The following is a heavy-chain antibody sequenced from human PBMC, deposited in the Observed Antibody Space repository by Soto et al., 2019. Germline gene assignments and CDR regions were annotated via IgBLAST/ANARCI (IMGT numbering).Heavy chain of an antibody. J-gene: IGHJ6*02. CDR2: IIPIFGTA. Sequence: GXSVKVSCKASGGTFSSYAISWVRQAPGQGLEWMGGIIPIFGTANYAQKLQGRVTITADKSTSTAYMELSSLRSEDTAVYYCARVEWELRGGYYYYGMDVWGQGTTVTVSS. V-gene: IGHV1-69*06. D-gene: IGHD1-26*01. CDR1: GGTFSSYA. CDR3: ARVEWELRGGYYYYGMDV.